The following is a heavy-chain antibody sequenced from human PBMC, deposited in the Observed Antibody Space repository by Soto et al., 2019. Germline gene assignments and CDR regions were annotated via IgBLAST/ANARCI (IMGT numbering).Heavy chain of an antibody. V-gene: IGHV1-69*06. D-gene: IGHD3-22*01. CDR2: IIPIFGTA. J-gene: IGHJ4*02. CDR3: ARDQGIYYDSSGYYRH. Sequence: ASVKVSCKASGGTFSSYAISWVRQAPGQGPEWMGGIIPIFGTANYAQKFQGRVTITADKSTSTAYMELSSLRSEDTAVYYCARDQGIYYDSSGYYRHWGQGTLVTVSS. CDR1: GGTFSSYA.